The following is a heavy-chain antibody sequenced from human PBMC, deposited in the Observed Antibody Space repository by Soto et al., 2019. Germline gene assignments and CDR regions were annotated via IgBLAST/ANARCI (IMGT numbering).Heavy chain of an antibody. D-gene: IGHD2-21*01. CDR2: VYNSGST. Sequence: SETLSLTCTVSGGSIRSYNWNWIRQPPGKGLEWIGYVYNSGSTNYNPSLKSRVTISVDTSKNQFSLKLNSVTAADTAVYYCARRAVVAVTGSLDNWLDPWGQGILVT. V-gene: IGHV4-59*01. CDR3: ARRAVVAVTGSLDNWLDP. J-gene: IGHJ5*02. CDR1: GGSIRSYN.